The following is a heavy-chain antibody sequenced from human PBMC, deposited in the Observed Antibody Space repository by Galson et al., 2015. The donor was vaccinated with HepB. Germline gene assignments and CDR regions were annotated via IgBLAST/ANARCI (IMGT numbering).Heavy chain of an antibody. CDR3: ARTIIPTVGRGMDV. CDR1: GFAFGTYC. J-gene: IGHJ6*02. CDR2: ISRSGRTI. V-gene: IGHV3-48*02. Sequence: SLRLSCAASGFAFGTYCMNWVRQAPGKGLEWVSYISRSGRTIYYADSVKGRFTISRDNAKNSLFLQMNSLRDEDTAIYYCARTIIPTVGRGMDVWGQGTTVTVSS. D-gene: IGHD3-9*01.